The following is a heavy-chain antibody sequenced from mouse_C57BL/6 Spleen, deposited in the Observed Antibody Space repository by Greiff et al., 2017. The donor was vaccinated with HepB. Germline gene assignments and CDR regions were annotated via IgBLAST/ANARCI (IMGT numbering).Heavy chain of an antibody. D-gene: IGHD1-1*01. J-gene: IGHJ2*01. V-gene: IGHV5-6*02. CDR3: ARRPSTVVATDYFDY. CDR1: GFTFSSYG. Sequence: EVMLVESGGDLVKPGGSLKLSCAASGFTFSSYGMSWVRQTPDKRLEWVATISSGGSYTYYPDSVKGRFTISRDNAKNTLYLQMSSLKSEDTAMYYCARRPSTVVATDYFDYWGQGTTLTVSS. CDR2: ISSGGSYT.